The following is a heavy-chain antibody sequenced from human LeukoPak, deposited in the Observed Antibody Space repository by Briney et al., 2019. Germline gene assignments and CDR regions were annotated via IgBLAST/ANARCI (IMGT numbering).Heavy chain of an antibody. V-gene: IGHV1-2*02. CDR1: GYTFTGYF. J-gene: IGHJ5*02. D-gene: IGHD3-16*01. CDR2: INPNSGGT. Sequence: GASVKVSCKASGYTFTGYFMHWVRQAPGQGLEWMGWINPNSGGTNYAQKFQGRVTMTRDTSISTAYMELSRLRSDDTAVYYCASERELRGRWFDPWGQGTLVTVSS. CDR3: ASERELRGRWFDP.